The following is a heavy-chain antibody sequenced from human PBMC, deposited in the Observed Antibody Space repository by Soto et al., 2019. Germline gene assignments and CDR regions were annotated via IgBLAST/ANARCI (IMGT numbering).Heavy chain of an antibody. D-gene: IGHD6-13*01. V-gene: IGHV3-74*01. Sequence: EVQLVESGGGLVQPGESLRLSCAASGFTFSSYWMHWVRQAPGKGLVWVSRINSDGSRTNYADSVKGRFTVSRDNDKNTQYLQMNSLRAEDTAVDYCARVLTGSWNWFDPWGQGTLVTVSS. CDR3: ARVLTGSWNWFDP. CDR1: GFTFSSYW. J-gene: IGHJ5*02. CDR2: INSDGSRT.